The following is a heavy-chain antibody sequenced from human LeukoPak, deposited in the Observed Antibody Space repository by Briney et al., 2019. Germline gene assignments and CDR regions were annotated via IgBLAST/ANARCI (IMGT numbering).Heavy chain of an antibody. J-gene: IGHJ4*02. CDR2: IYYSGST. D-gene: IGHD7-27*01. Sequence: PSETLSLTCTVSGGSISGYYWSWIRQPPGKGLEWIGYIYYSGSTNYNPSLKSRVTISVDTSKNQFSLKLSSVTAADTAVYFCARDVNGEDYFDYWGQGTLVTVSS. CDR3: ARDVNGEDYFDY. V-gene: IGHV4-59*01. CDR1: GGSISGYY.